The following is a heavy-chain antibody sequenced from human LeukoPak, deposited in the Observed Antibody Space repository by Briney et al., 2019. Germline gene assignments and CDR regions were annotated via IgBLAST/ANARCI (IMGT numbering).Heavy chain of an antibody. CDR2: MYYTGST. D-gene: IGHD3-22*01. CDR1: GGPINNYY. CDR3: ARHRDYYDT. Sequence: SETLSLTCSVSGGPINNYYWNWIRQPPGKGLEWLGYMYYTGSTDYNPSLKSRVTISVDTSKNQCSLKLSSVTPADTAVYFCARHRDYYDTWGHGTLVTVSS. J-gene: IGHJ4*01. V-gene: IGHV4-59*08.